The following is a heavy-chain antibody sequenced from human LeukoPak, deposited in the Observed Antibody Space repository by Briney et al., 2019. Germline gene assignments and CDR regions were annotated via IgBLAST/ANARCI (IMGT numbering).Heavy chain of an antibody. J-gene: IGHJ4*02. Sequence: SETLSLTCAVSGGFISSYYWSWIRQPPGKGLEWIGYIYNSGNTNYNPSLKSRVTISIDTSKNQFSLKLTSVTAADTAVYYCARSLSHPEDWGQGTLVTVSS. V-gene: IGHV4-59*01. CDR1: GGFISSYY. CDR3: ARSLSHPED. CDR2: IYNSGNT. D-gene: IGHD1-14*01.